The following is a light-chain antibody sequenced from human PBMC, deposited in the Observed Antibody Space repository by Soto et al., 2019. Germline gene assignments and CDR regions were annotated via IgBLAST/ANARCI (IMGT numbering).Light chain of an antibody. CDR2: KAS. J-gene: IGKJ1*01. CDR1: QTISSW. CDR3: HHYNSYSEA. V-gene: IGKV1-5*03. Sequence: DIQMTQSPSTLSGSVGDRVTITCRACQTISSWLAWYQQKPGKAPKLLIYKASTLKSGVPSRFSSSGSGTEFTLTISSLQPDDFATYYCHHYNSYSEAFGQGTKVDIK.